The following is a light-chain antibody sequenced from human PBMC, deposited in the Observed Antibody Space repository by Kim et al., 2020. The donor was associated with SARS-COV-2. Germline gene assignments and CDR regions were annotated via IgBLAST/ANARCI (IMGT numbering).Light chain of an antibody. CDR2: DAF. CDR3: QRRSNWPFT. CDR1: QNVNSY. J-gene: IGKJ5*01. Sequence: EIVLTQSPATLSLSPGERATLSCRASQNVNSYLAWYQQKPGQAPRLLIYDAFNRATGIPARFSGSGFGTDFTLTINSLEPEDFAIYYCQRRSNWPFTLGQGTRLEIK. V-gene: IGKV3-11*01.